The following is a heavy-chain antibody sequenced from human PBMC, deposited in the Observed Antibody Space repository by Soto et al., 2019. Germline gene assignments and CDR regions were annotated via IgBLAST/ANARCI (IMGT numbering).Heavy chain of an antibody. J-gene: IGHJ5*02. V-gene: IGHV3-53*01. CDR2: IHRDGTE. D-gene: IGHD1-26*01. Sequence: SLRLSCAASGFNVVSYFMTWVRQSPGKGLEWVSLIHRDGTERYAASVKGRFTISRDTSNNTVYLHMRDLRDDDTAVYYCARGGLSQGRPRQSPLYNRLDPWGEGTRVTVGS. CDR3: ARGGLSQGRPRQSPLYNRLDP. CDR1: GFNVVSYF.